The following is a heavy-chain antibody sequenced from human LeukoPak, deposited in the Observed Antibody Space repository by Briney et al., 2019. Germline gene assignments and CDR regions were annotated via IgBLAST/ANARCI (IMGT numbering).Heavy chain of an antibody. CDR2: IYYSGTT. D-gene: IGHD3-10*01. CDR1: GYSISSGYY. J-gene: IGHJ4*02. V-gene: IGHV4-38-2*02. CDR3: AKHYMGSSYNHGLDC. Sequence: SETLSLTCTVSGYSISSGYYWGWIRQPPGKGLEWIGSIYYSGTTYYNPSLKSRVTISVDTSKNQFSLKLSSVTAADTALYYCAKHYMGSSYNHGLDCWGQGTLVTVSS.